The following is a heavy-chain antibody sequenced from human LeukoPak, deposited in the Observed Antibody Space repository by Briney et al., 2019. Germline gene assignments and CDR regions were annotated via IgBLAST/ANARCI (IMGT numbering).Heavy chain of an antibody. V-gene: IGHV3-48*02. J-gene: IGHJ4*02. Sequence: PGGSLRLSCAVSGFTFSTYSMNWVRQAPGKGLEWVSYISSSFRIYYAESVKGRFTISRDNAKNSLYLQMNSLRDEDTAVYYCARDRETDWGQGTLVTVSS. CDR3: ARDRETD. CDR1: GFTFSTYS. CDR2: ISSSFRI.